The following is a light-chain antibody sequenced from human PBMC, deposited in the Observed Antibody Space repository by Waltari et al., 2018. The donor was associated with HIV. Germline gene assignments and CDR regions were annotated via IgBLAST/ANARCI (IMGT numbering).Light chain of an antibody. CDR1: SSDVGGYNY. J-gene: IGLJ2*01. CDR2: EVS. Sequence: QSALTQPASVSGSPGQSITISCTGTSSDVGGYNYVSWYQQHPGKVPKLMIYEVSNRPSGVSNRFSGSKSGSTASLTISGLQAEDEADYYCSSYTKSNTVIFGGGTKLTVL. V-gene: IGLV2-14*01. CDR3: SSYTKSNTVI.